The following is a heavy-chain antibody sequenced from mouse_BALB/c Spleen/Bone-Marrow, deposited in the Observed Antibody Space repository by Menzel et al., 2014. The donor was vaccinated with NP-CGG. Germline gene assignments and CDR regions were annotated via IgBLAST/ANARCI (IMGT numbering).Heavy chain of an antibody. J-gene: IGHJ3*01. CDR1: GFSLTSYG. Sequence: QVQLQQSGPGLVQPSQSLSITGTVSGFSLTSYGVHWVRQSPGKGLEWLGVIWSGGSTDYNAAFISRLSISKDNSKSQVFFKMNSLQANDTAIYYCARNPGFAYWGQGTLVTVSA. V-gene: IGHV2-2*02. CDR2: IWSGGST. CDR3: ARNPGFAY.